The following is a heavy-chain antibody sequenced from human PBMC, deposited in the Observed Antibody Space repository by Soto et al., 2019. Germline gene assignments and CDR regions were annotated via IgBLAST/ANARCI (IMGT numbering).Heavy chain of an antibody. CDR2: IYHSGST. J-gene: IGHJ4*02. Sequence: SETLSLTCTVSGGSVSSNSYSWSWIRQPPGKGLEWIGYIYHSGSTYYNPSLKSRVTISVDRSKNQFSLKLSSVTAADTAVYYCARGPPLLWWSQGTLVTVSS. CDR3: ARGPPLLW. V-gene: IGHV4-30-2*01. CDR1: GGSVSSNSYS. D-gene: IGHD2-21*01.